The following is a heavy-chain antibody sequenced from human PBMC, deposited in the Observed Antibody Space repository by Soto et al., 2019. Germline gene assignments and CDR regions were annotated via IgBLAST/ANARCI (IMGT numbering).Heavy chain of an antibody. CDR2: ISYDGSNK. D-gene: IGHD3-3*01. J-gene: IGHJ6*02. CDR3: AKDSYDFWSGYRSSPYYYGMDV. CDR1: GFTFSSYG. Sequence: GGSLRLSCAASGFTFSSYGMHWVRQAPGKGLEWVAVISYDGSNKYYADSVKGRFTISRDNSKNTLYLQMNSLRAEDTAVYYCAKDSYDFWSGYRSSPYYYGMDVWGQGTTVTVSS. V-gene: IGHV3-30*18.